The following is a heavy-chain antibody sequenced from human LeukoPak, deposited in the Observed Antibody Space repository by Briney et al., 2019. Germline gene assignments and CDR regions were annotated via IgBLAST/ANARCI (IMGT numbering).Heavy chain of an antibody. D-gene: IGHD6-25*01. CDR3: ARDLTFTSGRGVY. CDR2: INPNSGDT. J-gene: IGHJ4*02. Sequence: GASVNVSCKSSVYTFTAYYMHWVRQAPGQGLEWMGWINPNSGDTNYAQEFQGRVTMTRDTSINTAYMELSGLRSDDTAVYYCARDLTFTSGRGVYWGQGTLVTVSS. V-gene: IGHV1-2*02. CDR1: VYTFTAYY.